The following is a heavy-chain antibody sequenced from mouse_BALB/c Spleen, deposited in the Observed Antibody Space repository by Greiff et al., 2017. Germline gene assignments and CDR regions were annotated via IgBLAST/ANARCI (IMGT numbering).Heavy chain of an antibody. J-gene: IGHJ1*01. D-gene: IGHD2-3*01. CDR2: ISSGSSTI. V-gene: IGHV5-17*02. Sequence: EVNVVESGGGLVQPGGSRKLSCAASGFTFSSFGMHWVRQAPEKGLEWVAYISSGSSTIYYADTVKGRFTISRDNPKNTLFLQMTSLRSEDTAMYYCARSPDGYYVWYFDVWGAGTTVTVSS. CDR3: ARSPDGYYVWYFDV. CDR1: GFTFSSFG.